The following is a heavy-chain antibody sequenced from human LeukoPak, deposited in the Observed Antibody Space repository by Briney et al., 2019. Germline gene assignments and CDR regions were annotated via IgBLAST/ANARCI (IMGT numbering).Heavy chain of an antibody. CDR1: GYTFTSYG. J-gene: IGHJ4*02. V-gene: IGHV1-18*01. CDR3: ARGFPPRRQYDSSGYYSYYFDY. Sequence: GASVKVSCKTSGYTFTSYGISWVRLAPGQGLEWMGWISAYNGNTHSAQKLQGRVTMTTDTSTSTAYMELRSLRSDDTAVYYCARGFPPRRQYDSSGYYSYYFDYWGQGTLVTVSS. D-gene: IGHD3-22*01. CDR2: ISAYNGNT.